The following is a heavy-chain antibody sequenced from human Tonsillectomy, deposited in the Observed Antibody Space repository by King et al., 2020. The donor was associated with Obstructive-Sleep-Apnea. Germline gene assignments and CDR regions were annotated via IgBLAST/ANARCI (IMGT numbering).Heavy chain of an antibody. V-gene: IGHV4-39*07. CDR3: ARSSYDFWSGYYGPVL. CDR2: IYYSGST. D-gene: IGHD3-3*01. J-gene: IGHJ4*02. CDR1: GGSISSSSYY. Sequence: QLQESGPGLVKPSETLSLTRTVSGGSISSSSYYWGWIRQPPGKGLEWIGSIYYSGSTYYNPSLKSRVTISVDTSKNQFSLKLSSVTAADTAVYYCARSSYDFWSGYYGPVLWGQGTLVTVSS.